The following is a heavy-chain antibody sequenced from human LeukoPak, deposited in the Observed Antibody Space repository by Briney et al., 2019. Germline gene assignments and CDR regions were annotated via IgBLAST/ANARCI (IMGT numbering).Heavy chain of an antibody. CDR1: EYTFTGYY. J-gene: IGHJ5*02. CDR2: INPDSGGT. V-gene: IGHV1-2*02. Sequence: ASVKVSCKASEYTFTGYYIHWVRQAPGQGLGWMGWINPDSGGTYYAQKFQGRVTMTRDTSISTAYMELSRLRSDDTAVYYCAKRGSRAWFDPWGQGTLVTVSS. D-gene: IGHD5-12*01. CDR3: AKRGSRAWFDP.